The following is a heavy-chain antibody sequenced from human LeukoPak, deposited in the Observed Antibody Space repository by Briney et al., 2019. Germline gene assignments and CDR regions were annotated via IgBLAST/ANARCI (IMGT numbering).Heavy chain of an antibody. D-gene: IGHD3-3*01. CDR1: GGSISSGSYY. CDR2: IYTSGST. J-gene: IGHJ6*04. V-gene: IGHV4-61*02. Sequence: SETLSLTCTVSGGSISSGSYYWSWIRQPAGKGLEWIGRIYTSGSTNYNPSLKSRVTISVDTSKNQFPLKLSSVTAADTAVYYCARERSTIFGVVESMDVWGKGTTVTVSS. CDR3: ARERSTIFGVVESMDV.